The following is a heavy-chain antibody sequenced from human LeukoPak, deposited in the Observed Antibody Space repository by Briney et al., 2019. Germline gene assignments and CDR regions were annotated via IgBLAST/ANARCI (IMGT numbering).Heavy chain of an antibody. CDR1: GYTFTGYY. Sequence: APVKPSCKASGYTFTGYYMHWVRQAPGQGLEWMGWINPNSGGTNYAQKFQGRVTMTGDTSISTAYMELSRLRSDDTAVYYCARDLSLAVPVQGYWGQGTLVTVSS. CDR2: INPNSGGT. CDR3: ARDLSLAVPVQGY. J-gene: IGHJ4*02. V-gene: IGHV1-2*02. D-gene: IGHD6-19*01.